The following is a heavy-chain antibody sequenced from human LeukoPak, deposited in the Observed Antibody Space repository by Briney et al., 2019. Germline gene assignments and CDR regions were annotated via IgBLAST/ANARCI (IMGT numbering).Heavy chain of an antibody. D-gene: IGHD6-13*01. CDR3: ARKEQLVVAYFDY. CDR2: INPNSGGT. Sequence: ASVKVSCKASGYTFTGYYMHWVRQAPGQGLEWMGWINPNSGGTNYAQKFQGRATMTRDTSISTAYMELSRLRSDDTAVYYCARKEQLVVAYFDYWGQGTLVTVSS. V-gene: IGHV1-2*02. J-gene: IGHJ4*02. CDR1: GYTFTGYY.